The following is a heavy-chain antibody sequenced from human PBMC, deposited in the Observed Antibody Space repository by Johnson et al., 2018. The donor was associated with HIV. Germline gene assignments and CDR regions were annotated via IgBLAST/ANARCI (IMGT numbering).Heavy chain of an antibody. V-gene: IGHV3-30*04. D-gene: IGHD3-16*01. J-gene: IGHJ3*02. CDR1: GFTFSSYA. CDR2: VSFDGINK. CDR3: ARPLGPPLWHDAFDI. Sequence: QVQLVESGGGVVQPGRSLRLSCAASGFTFSSYAIHWVRQAPGKGLEWVALVSFDGINKYYADSVKGRFTISRDNSKNTLYLQMNSLRAEDTAVYYCARPLGPPLWHDAFDIWGQGTMVTVSS.